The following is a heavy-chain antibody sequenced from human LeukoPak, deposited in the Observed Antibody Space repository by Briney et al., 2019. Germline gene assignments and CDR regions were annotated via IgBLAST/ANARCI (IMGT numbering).Heavy chain of an antibody. CDR1: GYTFTSYD. D-gene: IGHD3-22*01. CDR3: ASSSARFEYYDSSGYNP. J-gene: IGHJ5*02. V-gene: IGHV1-8*01. CDR2: MNPNSGNT. Sequence: GASVKVSCKASGYTFTSYDINWVRQATGQGLEWMGWMNPNSGNTGYAQKFQGRVTMTRNTSISTAYMELSSLRSEDTAVYYCASSSARFEYYDSSGYNPWGQGTLVTVSS.